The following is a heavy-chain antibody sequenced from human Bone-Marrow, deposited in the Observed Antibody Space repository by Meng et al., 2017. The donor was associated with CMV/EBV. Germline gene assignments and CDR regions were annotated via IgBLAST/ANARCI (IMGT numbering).Heavy chain of an antibody. J-gene: IGHJ6*02. CDR3: ARDLWSHLTSGSYFYNGMAV. CDR1: GFSFSRYV. D-gene: IGHD1-26*01. V-gene: IGHV3-30*04. Sequence: LSLTCAASGFSFSRYVIHWVRQAPGKGLEWLAVISYDGRNKYYGDSVKGRITISRDNSKNTVYLQMNSLRTEDTAVYYCARDLWSHLTSGSYFYNGMAVWGQGTTVTVSS. CDR2: ISYDGRNK.